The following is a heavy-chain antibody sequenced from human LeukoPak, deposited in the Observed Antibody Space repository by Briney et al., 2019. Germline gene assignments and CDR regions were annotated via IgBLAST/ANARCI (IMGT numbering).Heavy chain of an antibody. J-gene: IGHJ3*02. D-gene: IGHD4-11*01. V-gene: IGHV3-23*01. CDR1: GFTFSSYA. CDR2: ISGSGGST. CDR3: AKGTPMTTVTTSWDDAFDI. Sequence: PGGSLRLSXAASGFTFSSYAMSWVRQAPGKGLEWVSAISGSGGSTYYADSVKGRFTISRDNSKNTLYLQMNSLRAEDTAVYYCAKGTPMTTVTTSWDDAFDIWGQGTMVTVSS.